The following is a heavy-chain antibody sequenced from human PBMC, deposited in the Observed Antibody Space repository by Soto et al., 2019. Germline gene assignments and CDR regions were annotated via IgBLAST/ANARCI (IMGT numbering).Heavy chain of an antibody. CDR2: IIPIFGTA. CDR1: GGTFSSYA. V-gene: IGHV1-69*12. Sequence: QVQLVQSGAEVKKPGSSVKVSCKASGGTFSSYAISWVRQAPGQGLEWMGGIIPIFGTANYAQKFQGRVTITADESTSTAYMELSSLRSEETAVYYCAKPPQITGTCSYYYGMDVWGQGTTVTVSS. D-gene: IGHD1-7*01. CDR3: AKPPQITGTCSYYYGMDV. J-gene: IGHJ6*02.